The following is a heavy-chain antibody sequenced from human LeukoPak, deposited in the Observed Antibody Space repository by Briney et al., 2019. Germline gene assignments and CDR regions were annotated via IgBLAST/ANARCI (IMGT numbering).Heavy chain of an antibody. J-gene: IGHJ6*03. Sequence: GGSLRLSCAASGFTFSSYGMHWVRQAPGKGLEWVAVIWYGGSNNYYADSVKGRFTISRDNSKNTLYLQMNSLRPEDTAVYYCAKDGEAYCGGDCYSPDYHYYMDVWGKGTTVTVS. CDR1: GFTFSSYG. CDR2: IWYGGSNN. CDR3: AKDGEAYCGGDCYSPDYHYYMDV. V-gene: IGHV3-30*02. D-gene: IGHD2-21*01.